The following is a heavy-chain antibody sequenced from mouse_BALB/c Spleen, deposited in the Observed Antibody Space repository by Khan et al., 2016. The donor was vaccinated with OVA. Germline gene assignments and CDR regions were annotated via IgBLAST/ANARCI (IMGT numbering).Heavy chain of an antibody. CDR2: ISPGSGDT. V-gene: IGHV1-77*01. Sequence: VQLQESGAELARPGASVKLSCKASGYTFTDYYINWVKLRTGQGLEWIGEISPGSGDTYYHERLKGKATLTADKSSSTAYMQLSSLTSEASADYSCARRNYFGYTFAYWGQGTLVTVSA. J-gene: IGHJ3*01. CDR1: GYTFTDYY. D-gene: IGHD1-2*01. CDR3: ARRNYFGYTFAY.